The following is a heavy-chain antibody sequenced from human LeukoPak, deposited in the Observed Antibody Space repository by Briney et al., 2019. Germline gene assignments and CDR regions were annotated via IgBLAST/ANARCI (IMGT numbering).Heavy chain of an antibody. Sequence: SETQSLTCTVSGGSISSGGYYWSWIRQHPGKGLEWIGYIYYSGSTKYNPSLKSRVTISVDTSKNQFSLKLNSVTAADTAVYYCARHGDSGWYLGWFDPWGQGTLVTVSS. CDR1: GGSISSGGYY. J-gene: IGHJ5*02. CDR2: IYYSGST. CDR3: ARHGDSGWYLGWFDP. V-gene: IGHV4-61*08. D-gene: IGHD6-19*01.